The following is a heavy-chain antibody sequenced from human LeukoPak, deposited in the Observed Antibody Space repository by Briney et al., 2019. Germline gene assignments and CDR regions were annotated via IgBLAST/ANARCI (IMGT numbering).Heavy chain of an antibody. V-gene: IGHV4-39*07. CDR2: IYYSGST. CDR3: ARDVLNWNYPNWFDP. D-gene: IGHD1-7*01. CDR1: GGSISSSSYY. Sequence: PSETLSLTCTVSGGSISSSSYYWGWIRQPPGKGLEWIGSIYYSGSTYYNPSLKSRVTISVDTSKNQFSLKLSSVTAADTAVYYRARDVLNWNYPNWFDPWGQGTLVTVSS. J-gene: IGHJ5*02.